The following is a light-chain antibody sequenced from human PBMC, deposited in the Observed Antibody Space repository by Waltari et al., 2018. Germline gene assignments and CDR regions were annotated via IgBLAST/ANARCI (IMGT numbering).Light chain of an antibody. CDR3: QLWGSRSNHLV. CDR2: DDS. Sequence: SYVVTQPPSGSVAPGQTATITCEGDNIERKSVHWYQQKAGQAPVLVVYDDSDRPPGIPARLSGSNSGNTATLTIRRVEAGDEADYYCQLWGSRSNHLVFGGGTKLTVL. V-gene: IGLV3-21*02. CDR1: NIERKS. J-gene: IGLJ3*02.